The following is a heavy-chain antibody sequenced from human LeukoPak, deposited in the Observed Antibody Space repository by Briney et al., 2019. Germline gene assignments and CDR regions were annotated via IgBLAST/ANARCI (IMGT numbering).Heavy chain of an antibody. V-gene: IGHV4-39*07. Sequence: SETLSLTCTVSGGSISSSSYYWGWIRQPPGKGLEWIGSIYHSGSTFYNSSLKSRVTLSVDTSKNQFSLKLNSVTAADTAVYYCARVLDYYGSGSYGGDYWGQGTLVTVSS. CDR2: IYHSGST. CDR3: ARVLDYYGSGSYGGDY. D-gene: IGHD3-10*01. CDR1: GGSISSSSYY. J-gene: IGHJ4*02.